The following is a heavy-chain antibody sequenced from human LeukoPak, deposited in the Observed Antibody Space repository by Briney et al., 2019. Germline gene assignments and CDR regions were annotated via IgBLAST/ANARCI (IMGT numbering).Heavy chain of an antibody. CDR1: GGSISSSSYY. D-gene: IGHD3-10*01. Sequence: SETLSLTCAVSGGSISSSSYYWGWIRQPPGKGLEWIGSIYYGGSTFSNPSLKSRVTVSLDTSKNHFSLKLSSVTAADTAVYYCARRSSDYYGSGSYPEYFDYWGEGTLVTVCS. V-gene: IGHV4-39*02. CDR2: IYYGGST. CDR3: ARRSSDYYGSGSYPEYFDY. J-gene: IGHJ4*02.